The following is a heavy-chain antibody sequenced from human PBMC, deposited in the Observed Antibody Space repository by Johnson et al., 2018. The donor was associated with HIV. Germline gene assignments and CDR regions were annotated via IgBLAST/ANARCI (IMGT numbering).Heavy chain of an antibody. CDR2: ISWNSGSI. J-gene: IGHJ3*02. D-gene: IGHD5-12*01. Sequence: VQLMESGGGLVQPGRSLRLSCAASGFTFDDYAMHWVRQAPGKGLEWVSGISWNSGSIGYADSVKGRFTISRDNSKNTVYLQMNSLRVEDTAVYYCAKDEVARIHDAFDIWGQGTMVTVSS. CDR3: AKDEVARIHDAFDI. CDR1: GFTFDDYA. V-gene: IGHV3-9*01.